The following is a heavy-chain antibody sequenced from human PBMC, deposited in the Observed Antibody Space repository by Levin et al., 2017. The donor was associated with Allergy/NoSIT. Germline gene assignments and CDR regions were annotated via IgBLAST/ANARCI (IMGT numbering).Heavy chain of an antibody. CDR1: GFTFSSYS. CDR2: ISSSSSYI. Sequence: LSLTCAASGFTFSSYSMNWVRQAPGKGLEWVSSISSSSSYIYYADSVKGRFTISRDNAKNSLYLQMNSLRAEDTAVYYCAREARWGMVRGVIAYWGQGTLVTVSS. D-gene: IGHD3-10*01. J-gene: IGHJ4*02. V-gene: IGHV3-21*01. CDR3: AREARWGMVRGVIAY.